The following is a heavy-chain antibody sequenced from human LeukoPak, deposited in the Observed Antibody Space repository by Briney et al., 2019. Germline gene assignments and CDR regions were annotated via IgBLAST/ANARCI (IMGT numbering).Heavy chain of an antibody. CDR2: INHSGST. V-gene: IGHV4-34*01. D-gene: IGHD5-12*01. Sequence: SETLSLTCAVYGGSFSGYYWSWIRQPPGKGLEWIGEINHSGSTNYNPSFKSRVTISVDTSKNQFSLKLSSVTAADTAVYYCARARRMVATLAGRSPIDYWGQGTLVTVSS. CDR3: ARARRMVATLAGRSPIDY. J-gene: IGHJ4*02. CDR1: GGSFSGYY.